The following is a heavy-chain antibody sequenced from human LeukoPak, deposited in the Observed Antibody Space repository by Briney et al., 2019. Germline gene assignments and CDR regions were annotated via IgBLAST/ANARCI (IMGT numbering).Heavy chain of an antibody. CDR3: ARGGAYCGGDCYTP. CDR1: GGSISSCY. J-gene: IGHJ5*02. Sequence: SETLSLTCTVSGGSISSCYWSWIRQPPGKGLEWIGHIYYSGSTNYNPSLKSRVTISVDTSKNQFSLKLTSVTAADTAVYYCARGGAYCGGDCYTPWGQGTLVTVSS. CDR2: IYYSGST. V-gene: IGHV4-59*01. D-gene: IGHD2-21*02.